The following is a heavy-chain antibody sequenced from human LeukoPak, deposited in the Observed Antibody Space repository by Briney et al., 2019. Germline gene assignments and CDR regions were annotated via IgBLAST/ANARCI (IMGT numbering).Heavy chain of an antibody. CDR3: ARVRDGYNLFDY. J-gene: IGHJ4*02. CDR1: GGSISSSSYY. CDR2: IYYSGST. V-gene: IGHV4-39*07. Sequence: PSETLSLTCTVSGGSISSSSYYWGWIRQPPGKGLEWIGSIYYSGSTYYNPSLKSRVTISVDTSKNQFSLKLSSVTAADTAVYYCARVRDGYNLFDYWGQGTLVTVSS. D-gene: IGHD5-24*01.